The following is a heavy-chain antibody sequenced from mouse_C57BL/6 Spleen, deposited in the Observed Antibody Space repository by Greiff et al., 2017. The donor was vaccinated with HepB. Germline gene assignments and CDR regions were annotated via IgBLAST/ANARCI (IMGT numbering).Heavy chain of an antibody. CDR3: AIDYDYDWFAY. D-gene: IGHD2-4*01. V-gene: IGHV1-26*01. CDR1: GYTFTDYY. Sequence: EVQLQQSGPELVKPGASVKISCKASGYTFTDYYMNWVKQSHGKSLEWIGDINPNNGGTSYNQKFKGTATLTVDKSSSTAYLELRSLTSEDSAVYYCAIDYDYDWFAYWGQGTLVTVSA. CDR2: INPNNGGT. J-gene: IGHJ3*01.